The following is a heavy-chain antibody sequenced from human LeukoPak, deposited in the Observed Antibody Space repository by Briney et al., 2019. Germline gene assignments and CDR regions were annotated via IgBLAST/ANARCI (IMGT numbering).Heavy chain of an antibody. V-gene: IGHV3-7*03. CDR2: IKQDGSER. D-gene: IGHD3-22*01. Sequence: GGSLRLSCAASGFTFSSYWMSWVRRAPGKGLEWVANIKQDGSERYYVDSVKGRFTISRDNAKNSLYLQMNSLRAEDTATYYCAKGPFLYYDASGYNYFDYWGQGTLVTVSS. CDR3: AKGPFLYYDASGYNYFDY. J-gene: IGHJ4*02. CDR1: GFTFSSYW.